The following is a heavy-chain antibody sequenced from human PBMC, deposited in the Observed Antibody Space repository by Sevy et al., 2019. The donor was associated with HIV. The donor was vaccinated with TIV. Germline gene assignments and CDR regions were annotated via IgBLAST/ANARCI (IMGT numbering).Heavy chain of an antibody. CDR3: AKGYGSGSPPDY. CDR1: GFIVNSYA. J-gene: IGHJ4*02. Sequence: GGSLRLSCAASGFIVNSYAMSWVRQAPGKGLKWVSSISASGGSTYYGDSMKGRITISRDNFKNTLYLEMNSLRAEDTAVYYCAKGYGSGSPPDYWGQRTLVTVSS. D-gene: IGHD3-10*01. V-gene: IGHV3-23*01. CDR2: ISASGGST.